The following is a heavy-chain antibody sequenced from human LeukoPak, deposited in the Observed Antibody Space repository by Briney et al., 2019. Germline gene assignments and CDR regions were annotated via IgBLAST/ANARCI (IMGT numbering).Heavy chain of an antibody. CDR1: GYTFTGYY. CDR3: ARDRVVVVAANRVYYYGMDV. CDR2: INPNSGGT. Sequence: ASVKVSCKASGYTFTGYYMHWVRQAPGQGLEWMGWINPNSGGTNYAQKFQGRVTMTRDTSISTAYMELCRLRSDDTAVYYCARDRVVVVAANRVYYYGMDVWGQGTTVTVSS. J-gene: IGHJ6*02. V-gene: IGHV1-2*02. D-gene: IGHD2-15*01.